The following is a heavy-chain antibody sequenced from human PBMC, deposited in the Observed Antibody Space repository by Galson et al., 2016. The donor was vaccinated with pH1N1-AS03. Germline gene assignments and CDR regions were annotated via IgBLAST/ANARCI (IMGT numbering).Heavy chain of an antibody. Sequence: LSLTCTVSGGSISSNNYLWSWVRQPPGKGLEWIGYLYYTGSAYYNPSLESRVTISVDTSKNQFSLRLNSVTAADTAVYYCAREVIEMTTSDPFDVWGQGTMVTVSS. D-gene: IGHD5-24*01. J-gene: IGHJ3*01. CDR1: GGSISSNNYL. V-gene: IGHV4-30-4*01. CDR3: AREVIEMTTSDPFDV. CDR2: LYYTGSA.